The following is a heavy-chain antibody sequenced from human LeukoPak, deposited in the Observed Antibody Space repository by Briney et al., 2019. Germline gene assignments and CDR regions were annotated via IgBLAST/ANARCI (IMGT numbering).Heavy chain of an antibody. CDR1: GFTFSSYA. CDR2: ISGSGGST. D-gene: IGHD3-10*01. CDR3: AKVGLSGYYGSGSYLDY. V-gene: IGHV3-23*01. Sequence: GGSLRLSCAASGFTFSSYAMSWVRQAPGKGLEWVSAISGSGGSTYYADSVKGRFTISGDNSKNTLYLQMNSLRAEDTAVYYCAKVGLSGYYGSGSYLDYWGQGTLVTVSS. J-gene: IGHJ4*02.